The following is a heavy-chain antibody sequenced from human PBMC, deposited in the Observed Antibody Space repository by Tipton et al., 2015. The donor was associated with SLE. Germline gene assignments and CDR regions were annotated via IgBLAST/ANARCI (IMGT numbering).Heavy chain of an antibody. J-gene: IGHJ6*04. Sequence: LSLTCTVSGGSISSGSYYWSWIRQPAGKGLEWIGRIYTSGSTNYNPSLKSRVAISVDTSKNQFSLKLSSVTAADTAVYYCARESPPVDVWGKGTTVTVSS. CDR2: IYTSGST. CDR1: GGSISSGSYY. CDR3: ARESPPVDV. V-gene: IGHV4-61*02.